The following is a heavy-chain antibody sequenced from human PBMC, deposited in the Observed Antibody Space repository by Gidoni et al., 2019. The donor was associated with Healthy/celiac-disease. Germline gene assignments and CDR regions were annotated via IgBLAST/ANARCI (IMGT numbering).Heavy chain of an antibody. CDR2: INLSGST. Sequence: QVQLQQWGAGLLKPSETLSLTCAAYGGSFSGYYWSWIRQPPGKGLEWIGEINLSGSTHYNPSLKSRVTIAVDTSKNQFSLKLSSVTAADTAVYYCARRPDEYSSSSEGRVVVVAAYYFDYWGQGTLVTVSS. D-gene: IGHD2-15*01. CDR3: ARRPDEYSSSSEGRVVVVAAYYFDY. J-gene: IGHJ4*02. CDR1: GGSFSGYY. V-gene: IGHV4-34*01.